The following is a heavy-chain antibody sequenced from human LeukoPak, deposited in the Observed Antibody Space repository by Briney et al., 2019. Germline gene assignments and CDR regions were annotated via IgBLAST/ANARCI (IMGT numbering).Heavy chain of an antibody. V-gene: IGHV3-53*01. CDR1: GFTVSSNY. J-gene: IGHJ4*02. Sequence: GGSLRLSCAASGFTVSSNYMSWVRQAPGKGQEWVSVIYSGGSTYYADSVKGRFTISRDNSKNTLYLQMNSLRAEDTAVYYCARSGYYIYYFDYWGQGTLVTVSS. CDR3: ARSGYYIYYFDY. CDR2: IYSGGST. D-gene: IGHD3-22*01.